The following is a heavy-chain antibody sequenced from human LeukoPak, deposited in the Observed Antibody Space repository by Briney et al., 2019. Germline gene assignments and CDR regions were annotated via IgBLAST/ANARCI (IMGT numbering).Heavy chain of an antibody. CDR3: ARGFRAYCSGGSCYGVYY. V-gene: IGHV1-69*13. Sequence: GASVKVSCKASGGTFSSYAISWVRQAPGQGLEWMGGIIPIFGTANYAQEFQGRVTITADESTSTAYMELSSLRSEDTAVYYCARGFRAYCSGGSCYGVYYWGQGTLVTVSS. D-gene: IGHD2-15*01. CDR1: GGTFSSYA. CDR2: IIPIFGTA. J-gene: IGHJ4*02.